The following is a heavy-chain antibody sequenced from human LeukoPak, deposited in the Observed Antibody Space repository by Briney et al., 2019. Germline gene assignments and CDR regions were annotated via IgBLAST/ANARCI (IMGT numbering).Heavy chain of an antibody. J-gene: IGHJ4*02. CDR1: RFKFSAHA. CDR3: ARDSDWAFDY. Sequence: GGSLRLSCAASRFKFSAHAMHWVRQAPGKGLEWVAFISYDGSKKYYADSVQGRFTISRDNSKNTLYLQMNSLRAEDTAVYYCARDSDWAFDYWGQGTLVTVSS. D-gene: IGHD2-21*02. CDR2: ISYDGSKK. V-gene: IGHV3-30-3*01.